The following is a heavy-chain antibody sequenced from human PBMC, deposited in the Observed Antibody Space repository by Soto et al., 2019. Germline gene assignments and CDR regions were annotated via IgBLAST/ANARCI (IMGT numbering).Heavy chain of an antibody. CDR2: INAGNGNT. D-gene: IGHD3-22*01. J-gene: IGHJ6*02. CDR3: ASRAYYYDSSGYCGTDCSPLDV. V-gene: IGHV1-3*01. CDR1: GYTFTSYA. Sequence: ASVKVSCKASGYTFTSYAMHWVRQAPGQRLEWMGWINAGNGNTKYSQKFQGRVTITRDTSASTAYMELSSLRSEDTAVYYCASRAYYYDSSGYCGTDCSPLDVWGQGTTVTVSS.